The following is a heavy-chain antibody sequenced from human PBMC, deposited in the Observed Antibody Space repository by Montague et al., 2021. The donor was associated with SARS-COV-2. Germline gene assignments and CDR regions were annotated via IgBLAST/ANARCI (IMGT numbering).Heavy chain of an antibody. D-gene: IGHD1-26*01. V-gene: IGHV2-70*01. Sequence: PALVKPTQTLTLTCTFSGFSLSTSGMCVSWIRQPPGKALEWLALIDWDDDKYYSTSLKIRLTISKDTSKNQVVLTMTNMDPVDTATYYCARIWGATRGDAFDXWGQGTMVTVSS. CDR3: ARIWGATRGDAFDX. CDR1: GFSLSTSGMC. CDR2: IDWDDDK. J-gene: IGHJ3*02.